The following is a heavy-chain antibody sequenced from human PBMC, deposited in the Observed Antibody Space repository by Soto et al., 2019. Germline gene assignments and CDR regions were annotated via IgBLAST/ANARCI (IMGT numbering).Heavy chain of an antibody. CDR1: GGSISSGGYY. CDR3: AIEEYYDSSGYFSIAVPYNWFDP. V-gene: IGHV4-31*03. Sequence: TLSLTCTVSGGSISSGGYYWSWIRQHPGRCREWIGYIYYSGSTYYNPALKSRVTISVDTSKNQFSLKLSSVTAADTAVYYCAIEEYYDSSGYFSIAVPYNWFDPWGQGTPVTVSS. D-gene: IGHD3-22*01. CDR2: IYYSGST. J-gene: IGHJ5*02.